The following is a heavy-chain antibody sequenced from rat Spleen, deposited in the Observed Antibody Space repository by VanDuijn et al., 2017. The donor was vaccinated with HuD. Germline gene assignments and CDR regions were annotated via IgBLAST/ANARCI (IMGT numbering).Heavy chain of an antibody. CDR2: ISYDGSTT. Sequence: EVQLVESGGGLVQPGRSLKLSCAASGFTFSNYGMAWVCQAPTKGLEWVATISYDGSTTYYRDSVKGRFTISRDNAKSTLYLQVDSLRSEDTATYYCARPNYPGFNYFDYWGQGVMVTVSS. CDR1: GFTFSNYG. V-gene: IGHV5-29*01. CDR3: ARPNYPGFNYFDY. D-gene: IGHD1-4*01. J-gene: IGHJ2*01.